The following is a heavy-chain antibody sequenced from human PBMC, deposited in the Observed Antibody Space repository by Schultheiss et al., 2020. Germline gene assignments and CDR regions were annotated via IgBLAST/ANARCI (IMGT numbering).Heavy chain of an antibody. D-gene: IGHD6-13*01. CDR2: IYYSGST. V-gene: IGHV4-31*03. CDR1: GGSISSGGYY. Sequence: SETLSLTCTVSGGSISSGGYYWSWIRQHPGKGLEWIGSIYYSGSTYYNPSLKSRVTISVDTSKNQFSLKLSSVTAADTAVYYCARSLDYYYGMDVWGQGTTVTVSS. CDR3: ARSLDYYYGMDV. J-gene: IGHJ6*02.